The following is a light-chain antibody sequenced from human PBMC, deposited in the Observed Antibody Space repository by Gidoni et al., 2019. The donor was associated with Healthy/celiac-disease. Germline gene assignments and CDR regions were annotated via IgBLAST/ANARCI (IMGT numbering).Light chain of an antibody. CDR3: QQSYSTPWT. Sequence: DIQMIPSPSSMSSSVGDRVTITCRASQSISSYLNWYQQKPGNAPKLLIYAASRWQSGVPSRFSGSGSGTDFTLTISSLQPEDFAAYYCQQSYSTPWTFGQGTKVEIK. V-gene: IGKV1-39*01. J-gene: IGKJ1*01. CDR2: AAS. CDR1: QSISSY.